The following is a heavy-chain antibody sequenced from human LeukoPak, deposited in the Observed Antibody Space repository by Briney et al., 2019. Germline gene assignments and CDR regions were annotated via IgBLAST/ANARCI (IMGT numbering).Heavy chain of an antibody. V-gene: IGHV4-59*01. Sequence: SETLTLTCTVSDDSITMYYWTWIRQPPGKGLEWIGYVDHTGSTKFNPSLNGRVSISRDTSNNFFSLRLRSVTAADTAVYFCARECRDGYNPRAGGNWFDPWGQGTLVTASS. CDR2: VDHTGST. CDR3: ARECRDGYNPRAGGNWFDP. CDR1: DDSITMYY. J-gene: IGHJ5*02. D-gene: IGHD5-24*01.